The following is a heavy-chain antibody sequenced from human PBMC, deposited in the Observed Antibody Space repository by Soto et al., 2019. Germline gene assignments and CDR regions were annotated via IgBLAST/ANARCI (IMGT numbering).Heavy chain of an antibody. J-gene: IGHJ4*02. CDR2: ISGSGGST. V-gene: IGHV3-23*01. Sequence: EVQLLESGGGLVQPGGSLRLSCAASGFTFSSYAISWVRQAPGKGLEWVSAISGSGGSTYYADSVKGRFTISRDNSKNTLYLQMNSLRAEDTAVYYCANAYEFWSGYYGPDYWGQGTLVTVSS. D-gene: IGHD3-3*01. CDR3: ANAYEFWSGYYGPDY. CDR1: GFTFSSYA.